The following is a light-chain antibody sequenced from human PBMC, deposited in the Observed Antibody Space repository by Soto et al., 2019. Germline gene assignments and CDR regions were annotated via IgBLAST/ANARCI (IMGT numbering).Light chain of an antibody. CDR3: CSYAGSSLYV. J-gene: IGLJ1*01. Sequence: QSALTQPRSVSGSPGQSVTISCTGTSSDDGGYNYVSWYQQHPGKAPKLMIYDVSKRPSGVPDRFSGSKSGNTASLTISGLQAEDEADYYCCSYAGSSLYVFGTGTKLTVL. CDR2: DVS. CDR1: SSDDGGYNY. V-gene: IGLV2-11*01.